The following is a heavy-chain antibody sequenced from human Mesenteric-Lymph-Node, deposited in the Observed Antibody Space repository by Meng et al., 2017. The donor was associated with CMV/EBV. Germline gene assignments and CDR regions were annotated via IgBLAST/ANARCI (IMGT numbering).Heavy chain of an antibody. CDR3: TTVIHYVPH. J-gene: IGHJ4*02. D-gene: IGHD2/OR15-2a*01. Sequence: GESLKISCTASGFTFGDYAMSWVRQAPGKGLEWVGFIRSKAYGGTTEYAASVKGRFTISRDDSKNTLYLQMNSLKTEDTAVYYCTTVIHYVPHWGQGTLVTVSS. CDR1: GFTFGDYA. V-gene: IGHV3-49*04. CDR2: IRSKAYGGTT.